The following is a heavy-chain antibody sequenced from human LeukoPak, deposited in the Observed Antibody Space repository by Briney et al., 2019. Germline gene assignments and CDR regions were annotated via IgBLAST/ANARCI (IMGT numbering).Heavy chain of an antibody. CDR3: ARDHDYYDSSGYSKEVAFDI. J-gene: IGHJ3*02. V-gene: IGHV4-30-2*01. Sequence: SETLSLTCAVSGGSISSGGYSWSWIRQPPGKGLEWIGYVYHSGSTYYNPSRKSRVTISVDRSKYQFSLKLSSVAAADTDVYYCARDHDYYDSSGYSKEVAFDIWGQGTMVTVSS. CDR1: GGSISSGGYS. D-gene: IGHD3-22*01. CDR2: VYHSGST.